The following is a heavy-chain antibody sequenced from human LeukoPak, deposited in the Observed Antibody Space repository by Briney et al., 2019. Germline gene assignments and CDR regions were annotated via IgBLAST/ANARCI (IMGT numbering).Heavy chain of an antibody. D-gene: IGHD2-2*01. CDR2: ISDSGGST. Sequence: GGSLRLSCAASGFTFTNYVMNWVRQAPGKGLEWVSAISDSGGSTYYADSVKGRFTISRDNAKNSLYLQMNSLRDEDTAVYYCARDRGSTSYYYYGMDVWGQGTTVTVSS. V-gene: IGHV3-23*01. J-gene: IGHJ6*02. CDR1: GFTFTNYV. CDR3: ARDRGSTSYYYYGMDV.